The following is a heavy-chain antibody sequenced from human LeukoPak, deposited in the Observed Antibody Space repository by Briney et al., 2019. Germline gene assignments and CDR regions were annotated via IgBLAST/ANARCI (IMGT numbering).Heavy chain of an antibody. J-gene: IGHJ4*02. CDR2: INHSGST. V-gene: IGHV4-34*01. Sequence: KPSETLSLTCAVYGGSFSGYYWSWIRQPPGKGLEWIGEINHSGSTNYNPSLKSRVTMSVDTSKNQFSLKLSSVTAADTAVYYCARSRGRRGYSYGFDYWGQGTLVTVSS. CDR3: ARSRGRRGYSYGFDY. CDR1: GGSFSGYY. D-gene: IGHD5-18*01.